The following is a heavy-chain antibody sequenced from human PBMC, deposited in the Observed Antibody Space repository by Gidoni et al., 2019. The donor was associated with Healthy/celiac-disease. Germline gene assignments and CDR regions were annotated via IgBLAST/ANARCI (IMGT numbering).Heavy chain of an antibody. D-gene: IGHD6-13*01. CDR2: IYTSGST. CDR1: GGSISRYY. J-gene: IGHJ4*02. CDR3: ARDLKAAAGTGVPSEGAFDY. Sequence: QVQLQESGPGLVKPSETLSLTCTVSGGSISRYYWSWIRQPAGKGLEWIGRIYTSGSTNYNPSLKSRVTMSVDTSKNQFSLKLSSVTAADTAVYYCARDLKAAAGTGVPSEGAFDYWGQGTLVTVSS. V-gene: IGHV4-4*07.